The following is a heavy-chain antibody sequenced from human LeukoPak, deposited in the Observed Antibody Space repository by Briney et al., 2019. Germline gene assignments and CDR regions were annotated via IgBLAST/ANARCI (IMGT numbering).Heavy chain of an antibody. CDR1: GFTFDDYA. CDR3: AKDIGSSSWYGAYFDY. J-gene: IGHJ4*02. CDR2: ISWNSGSI. Sequence: GRSLRLSCAASGFTFDDYAMHWVRQAPGKGLEWVSGISWNSGSIGYADSVKGRFTISRDNAKNSLYLQMNSLRAEDTALYYCAKDIGSSSWYGAYFDYWAREPWSPSPQ. D-gene: IGHD6-13*01. V-gene: IGHV3-9*01.